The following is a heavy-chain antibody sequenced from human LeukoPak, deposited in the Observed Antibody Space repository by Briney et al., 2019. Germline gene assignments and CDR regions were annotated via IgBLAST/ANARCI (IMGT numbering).Heavy chain of an antibody. V-gene: IGHV1-18*01. J-gene: IGHJ3*02. CDR2: ISAYNGNT. CDR3: ARASYYYDSSGYYFYAFDI. CDR1: GYTFTSYG. D-gene: IGHD3-22*01. Sequence: APVKVSCKASGYTFTSYGISWVRQAPGQGLEWMGWISAYNGNTNYAQKLQGRVTMTTDTSTSTAYMELRSLRSDDTAVYYCARASYYYDSSGYYFYAFDIWGQGTMVTVSS.